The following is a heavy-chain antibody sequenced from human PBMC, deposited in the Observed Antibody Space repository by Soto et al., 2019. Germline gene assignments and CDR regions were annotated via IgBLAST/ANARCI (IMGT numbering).Heavy chain of an antibody. Sequence: ASVKVSCKASGYTFTGYYMHWVRQAPGQGLEWMGWIDPNSGGTNYAQKFQGWVTMTRDTSISTAYMELSRLRSDDTAVYYCARGYTGSNHDAFDIWGQGTMVTVSS. J-gene: IGHJ3*02. D-gene: IGHD3-16*02. CDR1: GYTFTGYY. CDR2: IDPNSGGT. V-gene: IGHV1-2*04. CDR3: ARGYTGSNHDAFDI.